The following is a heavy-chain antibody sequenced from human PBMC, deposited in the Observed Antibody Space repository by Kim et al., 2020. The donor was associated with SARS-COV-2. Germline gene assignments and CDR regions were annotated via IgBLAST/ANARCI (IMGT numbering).Heavy chain of an antibody. Sequence: GGSLRLSCAASGFTFSSYWMHWVRQAPGKGLVWVSRINSDGSSTSYADSVKGRFTISRDNAKNTLYLQMNSLRAEDTAVYYCARGGLKWLRLWGQDYWGQGTLVTVSS. CDR3: ARGGLKWLRLWGQDY. CDR1: GFTFSSYW. CDR2: INSDGSST. V-gene: IGHV3-74*01. D-gene: IGHD5-12*01. J-gene: IGHJ4*02.